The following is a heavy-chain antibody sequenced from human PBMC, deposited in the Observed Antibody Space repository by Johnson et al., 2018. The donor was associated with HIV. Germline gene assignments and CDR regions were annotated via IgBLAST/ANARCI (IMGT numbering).Heavy chain of an antibody. CDR2: IKQDGSEK. D-gene: IGHD6-19*01. Sequence: QLVESGGGLVQPGGSLRLSCAASGFTFSSYWMSWVRQAPGKGLEWVANIKQDGSEKYYVDSVKGRFTISRDNAKNSLYLQMNSLRAEDTAVYYCARKQWLEIPSDAFDVWGLGTMVTVSS. CDR3: ARKQWLEIPSDAFDV. J-gene: IGHJ3*01. CDR1: GFTFSSYW. V-gene: IGHV3-7*03.